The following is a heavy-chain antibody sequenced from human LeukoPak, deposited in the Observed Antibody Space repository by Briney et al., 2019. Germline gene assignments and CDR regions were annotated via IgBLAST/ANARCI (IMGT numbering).Heavy chain of an antibody. CDR2: ILYSGST. V-gene: IGHV4-61*01. Sequence: SETLSLTRTVSGGSVSSGSYYWSWIRQPPGKGLEWIGYILYSGSTNYNPSLKSRVTISADTSKNQFSLKLSSVTAADTAVFYCARGRESSAWSVFDYWGQGSLVTVSS. CDR1: GGSVSSGSYY. J-gene: IGHJ4*02. D-gene: IGHD6-19*01. CDR3: ARGRESSAWSVFDY.